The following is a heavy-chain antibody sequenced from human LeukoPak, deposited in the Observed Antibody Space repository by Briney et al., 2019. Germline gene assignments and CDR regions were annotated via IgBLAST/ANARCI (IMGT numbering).Heavy chain of an antibody. CDR3: ARPHYDSSGYEFDY. CDR1: GYSFSTYW. CDR2: IYPGDSDT. V-gene: IGHV5-51*01. Sequence: GESRKISCKGSGYSFSTYWIGWVRQMPGKGLEGMGSIYPGDSDTRYSPSFQGQVTISADKSISIAYLHWSSLKASDTAMYYCARPHYDSSGYEFDYWGQGTLVTVSS. J-gene: IGHJ4*02. D-gene: IGHD3-22*01.